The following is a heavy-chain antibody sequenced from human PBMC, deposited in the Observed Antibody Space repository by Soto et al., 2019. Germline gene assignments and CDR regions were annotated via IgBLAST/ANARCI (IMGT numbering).Heavy chain of an antibody. CDR1: GGSFSGYY. V-gene: IGHV4-34*01. CDR2: INHSGST. D-gene: IGHD6-6*01. CDR3: ARGVAARPFYYYGMDV. J-gene: IGHJ6*02. Sequence: SETLSLTCAVYGGSFSGYYWSWIRQPPGKGLEWIGEINHSGSTNYNPSLKSRVTISVDTSKNQFSLKLSSVTAADTAVYYCARGVAARPFYYYGMDVWGQGTTVTVSS.